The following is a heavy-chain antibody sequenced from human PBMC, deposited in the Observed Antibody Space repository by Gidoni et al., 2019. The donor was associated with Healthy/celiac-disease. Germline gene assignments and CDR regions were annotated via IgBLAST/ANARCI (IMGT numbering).Heavy chain of an antibody. Sequence: QVQLQESGPGPVKPSQNLSLTCTVSAGPISTRSYYWSWIRQPAGKGLEWIGRIYTSGSTNYNPSLKSRVTISVDTSKNQFSLKLSSVTAADTAVYYCARETMIVVIRQNYFDYWGQGTLVTVSS. D-gene: IGHD3-22*01. CDR3: ARETMIVVIRQNYFDY. V-gene: IGHV4-61*02. CDR1: AGPISTRSYY. J-gene: IGHJ4*02. CDR2: IYTSGST.